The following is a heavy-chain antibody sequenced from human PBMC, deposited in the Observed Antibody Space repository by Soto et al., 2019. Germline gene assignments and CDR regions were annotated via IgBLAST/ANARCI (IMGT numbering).Heavy chain of an antibody. Sequence: SVKVSCKASRVAFSKFIVTWVRQAPGLGLEWVGGIIPIFGTANYAQKFQGRVTITADESTSTSYMEVNNLRPEDTAVYYCAKVRYSSPMGYYYGMDVWGQGTTVTVSS. V-gene: IGHV1-69*13. D-gene: IGHD6-19*01. CDR3: AKVRYSSPMGYYYGMDV. CDR1: RVAFSKFI. J-gene: IGHJ6*02. CDR2: IIPIFGTA.